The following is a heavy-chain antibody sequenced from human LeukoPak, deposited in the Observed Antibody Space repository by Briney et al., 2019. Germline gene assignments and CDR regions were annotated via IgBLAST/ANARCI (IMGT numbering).Heavy chain of an antibody. V-gene: IGHV1-18*04. D-gene: IGHD5-12*01. CDR3: ARTSSTLWLRTPGGDY. CDR2: ISAYNGNT. CDR1: GYTFTGYY. Sequence: ASVKVSCKASGYTFTGYYMHWVRQAPGQGLEWMGWISAYNGNTNYAQKLQGRVTMTTDTSTSTAYMELRSLRSDDTAVYYCARTSSTLWLRTPGGDYWGQRTLVTVSS. J-gene: IGHJ4*02.